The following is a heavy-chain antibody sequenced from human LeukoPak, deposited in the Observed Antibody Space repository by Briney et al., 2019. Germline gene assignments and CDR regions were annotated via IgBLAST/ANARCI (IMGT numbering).Heavy chain of an antibody. CDR1: AFTFSNYG. Sequence: GGSLRLSFVASAFTFSNYGMSWCRRAPEKGLRWISDISGGGGSTYYAGSVKGRFTFSRDNSKNTLYLQMNSLRAEDTAVYYCAKGSRVAVPGYLDFWGQGTLVTVSS. J-gene: IGHJ4*02. CDR3: AKGSRVAVPGYLDF. V-gene: IGHV3-23*01. CDR2: ISGGGGST. D-gene: IGHD6-19*01.